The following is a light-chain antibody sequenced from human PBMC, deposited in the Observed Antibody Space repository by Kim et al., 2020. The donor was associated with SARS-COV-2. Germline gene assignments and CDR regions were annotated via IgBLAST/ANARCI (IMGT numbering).Light chain of an antibody. CDR1: KWGDKY. CDR2: QDS. V-gene: IGLV3-1*01. CDR3: QAWDSSTVV. J-gene: IGLJ3*02. Sequence: SVSPGQTASITCSGDKWGDKYACWYQQKPGQSPVLVIYQDSKRPSGIPERFSGSSSGNTATLTLSGTQAMDEADYYCQAWDSSTVVFGGGTQLTVL.